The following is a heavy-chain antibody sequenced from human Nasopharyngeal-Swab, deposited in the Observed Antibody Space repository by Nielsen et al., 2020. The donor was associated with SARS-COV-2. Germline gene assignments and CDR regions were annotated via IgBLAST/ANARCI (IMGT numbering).Heavy chain of an antibody. D-gene: IGHD5-12*01. J-gene: IGHJ6*02. V-gene: IGHV3-64D*06. CDR1: GFPLCSYA. CDR3: VTGDIVATGDYYYGMDV. Sequence: GGYMRLYSSAYGFPLCSYAMLWVRQAPGKGLEYVSAISSNGGSTYYADSVKGRFTISRDNSKNTLYLQMSSLRAEDTAVYYCVTGDIVATGDYYYGMDVWGQGTTVTVSS. CDR2: ISSNGGST.